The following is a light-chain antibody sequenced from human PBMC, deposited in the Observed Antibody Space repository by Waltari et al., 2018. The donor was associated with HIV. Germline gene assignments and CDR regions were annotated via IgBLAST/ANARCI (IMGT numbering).Light chain of an antibody. CDR1: RRVSSD. Sequence: ELLITQFPATLSVPPGERVTLSCRASRRVSSDLAWYRKKPGQAPRLLIYNASTRATGLPARFSGSGCGTEFTLTSSSLQSEEFAVYYCQQYNNWPPWTFGQGTKVEIK. CDR2: NAS. J-gene: IGKJ1*01. V-gene: IGKV3-15*01. CDR3: QQYNNWPPWT.